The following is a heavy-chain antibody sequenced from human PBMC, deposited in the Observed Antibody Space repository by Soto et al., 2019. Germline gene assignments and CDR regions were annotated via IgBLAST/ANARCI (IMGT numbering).Heavy chain of an antibody. CDR2: IGSGGGDT. V-gene: IGHV3-23*01. D-gene: IGHD3-16*01. CDR1: GFTFSKYA. CDR3: AKGLGANFPFSRWLDL. Sequence: HLLESGGDLVQPGGSLRLSCAASGFTFSKYAMSWVRQAAGKGVEWVSMIGSGGGDTYYADSVKGRFIISRDNSKNTMYLQMNSLRGDDAAVYYCAKGLGANFPFSRWLDLWGQGTQVTVSS. J-gene: IGHJ5*01.